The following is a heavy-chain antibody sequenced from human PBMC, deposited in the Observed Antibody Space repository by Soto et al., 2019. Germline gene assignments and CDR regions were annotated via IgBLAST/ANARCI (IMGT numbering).Heavy chain of an antibody. CDR3: ARGGIHYYDSSGHAFDY. CDR1: GYRFTAYY. D-gene: IGHD3-22*01. Sequence: QVQLVQSGADVKKPGASVRVSCEASGYRFTAYYIHWVRQAPGQGLEWMGRMNLDTGGTTYAQKFQGRVTMTRDTSISTAYLELSGLKSDDTAKYYCARGGIHYYDSSGHAFDYWGQGTLITVSS. J-gene: IGHJ4*02. V-gene: IGHV1-2*06. CDR2: MNLDTGGT.